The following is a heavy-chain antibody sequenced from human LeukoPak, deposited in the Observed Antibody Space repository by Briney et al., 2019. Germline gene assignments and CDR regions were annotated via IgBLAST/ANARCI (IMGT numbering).Heavy chain of an antibody. J-gene: IGHJ4*02. Sequence: ETLSLTCTVSGGSISSSSYYWGWIRQPPGKGLEWVSAISGSGGSTYYADSVKGRFTISRDNSKNTLYLQMNSLRAEDTAVYYCARLRSHSYFDYWGQGTLVTVSS. CDR2: ISGSGGST. V-gene: IGHV3-23*01. CDR3: ARLRSHSYFDY. CDR1: GGSISSSSYY.